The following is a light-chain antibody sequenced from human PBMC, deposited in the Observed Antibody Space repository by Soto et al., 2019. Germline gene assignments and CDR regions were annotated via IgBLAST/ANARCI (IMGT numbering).Light chain of an antibody. V-gene: IGKV1-9*01. CDR1: QCMRXC. Sequence: DIQMTQXPSTLPASVVDSITIACRASQCMRXCLAWHQQKLGKAPKIXSDAXSTLQRGGPSRLSGSGSGTDFTLPISSLQPEDFATYYCQQFKSDTRTFGGGTKVDIK. CDR3: QQFKSDTRT. CDR2: AXS. J-gene: IGKJ4*01.